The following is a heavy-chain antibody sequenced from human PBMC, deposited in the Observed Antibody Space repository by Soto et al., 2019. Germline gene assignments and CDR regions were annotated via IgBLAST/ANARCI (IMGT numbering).Heavy chain of an antibody. Sequence: QVQLVQSGAEVKKPGSSVKVSCKASGGTFSSYAISWVRQAPGQGLEWLGGIIPIFGTANYAQKVQGRVTITADESTSTAYMELSSLRSEDTAVYYCARGGGGDFEDYYGMDVWAQGTTVTVSS. J-gene: IGHJ6*02. CDR3: ARGGGGDFEDYYGMDV. CDR1: GGTFSSYA. CDR2: IIPIFGTA. V-gene: IGHV1-69*01. D-gene: IGHD3-10*01.